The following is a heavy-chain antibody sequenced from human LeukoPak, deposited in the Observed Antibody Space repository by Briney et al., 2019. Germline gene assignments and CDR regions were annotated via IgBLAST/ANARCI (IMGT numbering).Heavy chain of an antibody. D-gene: IGHD5-18*01. V-gene: IGHV4-39*01. CDR2: IYYSGST. J-gene: IGHJ4*02. Sequence: SETLSLTCTVSGGSISSSSYYWGWIRQPPGKGLEWIGSIYYSGSTYYNPSLKSRVTISVDTSKNQFSLKLSSVTAADTAVYYCARQNTAMVSCDYWGQGTLVTVSS. CDR3: ARQNTAMVSCDY. CDR1: GGSISSSSYY.